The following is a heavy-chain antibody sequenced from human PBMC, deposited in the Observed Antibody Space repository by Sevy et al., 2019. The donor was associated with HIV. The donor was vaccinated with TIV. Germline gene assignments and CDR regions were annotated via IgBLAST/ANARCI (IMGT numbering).Heavy chain of an antibody. J-gene: IGHJ3*02. CDR2: ISYDGSSK. CDR3: AKESGSYYDFWSGHDAFDI. Sequence: GGSLRLSCAASGFNFSSYGMHWVRQAPGKGLEWVAVISYDGSSKYYAESVKGRFTISRDNSKNTLYLQISSLRAEDTAVSYCAKESGSYYDFWSGHDAFDIWGQGTMVTVSS. CDR1: GFNFSSYG. V-gene: IGHV3-30*18. D-gene: IGHD3-3*01.